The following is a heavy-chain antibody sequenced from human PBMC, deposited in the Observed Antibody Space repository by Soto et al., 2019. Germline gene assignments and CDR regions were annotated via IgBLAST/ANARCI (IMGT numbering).Heavy chain of an antibody. CDR2: ISPYNGNA. V-gene: IGHV1-18*04. J-gene: IGHJ3*02. CDR3: ARDGPSTRRNLYAFDI. Sequence: ASVKVSCKASGYTFTTYGISWVRQAPGQGVEWMGRISPYNGNANYARNLQGRVTMTTDTSTSTVHMELRSLKSDDTAVSYCARDGPSTRRNLYAFDIWGQGTMVTVSS. CDR1: GYTFTTYG. D-gene: IGHD6-6*01.